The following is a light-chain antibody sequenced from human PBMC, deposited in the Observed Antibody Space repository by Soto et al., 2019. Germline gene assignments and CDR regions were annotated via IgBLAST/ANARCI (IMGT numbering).Light chain of an antibody. CDR2: AAS. Sequence: DIQLTQSPSSLSASVGDRVTITCRASQSIDNYLNWYQQKPGKAPNLLIYAASTLLSGVPSRFSGRGSGTHFTLTISSLQPEDFATYYCQQSYSSPETFGQGTKVEIK. CDR1: QSIDNY. V-gene: IGKV1-39*01. J-gene: IGKJ1*01. CDR3: QQSYSSPET.